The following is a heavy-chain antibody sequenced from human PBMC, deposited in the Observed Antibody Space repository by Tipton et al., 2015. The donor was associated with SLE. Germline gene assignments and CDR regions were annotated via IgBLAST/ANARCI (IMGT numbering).Heavy chain of an antibody. CDR3: ARHMITGGEFDY. CDR1: GGPIDSGDYY. Sequence: GLVKPSETLSLTCSVSGGPIDSGDYYWVWIRQPPGKGLEWIGSFSYTGSSHYNPSLETRVSVSGDASKNQFSLRMTSLTAADTAVYYCARHMITGGEFDYWGQGTLVTVSS. V-gene: IGHV4-39*07. J-gene: IGHJ4*02. D-gene: IGHD3-16*01. CDR2: FSYTGSS.